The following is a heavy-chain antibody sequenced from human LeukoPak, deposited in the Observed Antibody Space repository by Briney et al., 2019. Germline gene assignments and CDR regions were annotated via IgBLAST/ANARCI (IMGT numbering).Heavy chain of an antibody. CDR3: TRRYGGHSGWAGYHDS. CDR1: GFSFSAYI. V-gene: IGHV3-64*01. Sequence: GGSLRRSCVASGFSFSAYIMHWVRQAPGKGLEYVSAIRSDGSSTFYPNSVKGRFTISRDNSKSTLYMQMGSLRAEDTAVYYCTRRYGGHSGWAGYHDSWGQGTLVTVSS. CDR2: IRSDGSST. D-gene: IGHD6-19*01. J-gene: IGHJ4*02.